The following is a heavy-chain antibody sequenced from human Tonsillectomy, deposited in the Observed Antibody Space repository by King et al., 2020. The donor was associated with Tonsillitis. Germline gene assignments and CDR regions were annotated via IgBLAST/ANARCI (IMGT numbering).Heavy chain of an antibody. V-gene: IGHV5-51*01. J-gene: IGHJ4*02. Sequence: QLVQSGAEVKKPGESLKISCKGSGYSFTTYSIGWVRQMPGKGLEWMGMIYPVNSDTINSRSFQAQVTISADKSIGTAYLQWSSLKASDTAMYYCARRPGGVTGRYFDYWGQGTLVTVSP. CDR2: IYPVNSDT. CDR1: GYSFTTYS. D-gene: IGHD3-16*01. CDR3: ARRPGGVTGRYFDY.